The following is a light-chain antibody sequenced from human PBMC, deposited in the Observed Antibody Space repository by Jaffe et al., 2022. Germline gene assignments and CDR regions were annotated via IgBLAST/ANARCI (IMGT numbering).Light chain of an antibody. J-gene: IGKJ1*01. V-gene: IGKV1-5*03. CDR3: QHYKTYSWT. CDR1: QNIDYS. CDR2: QAS. Sequence: DIQMTQSPSTLSASVGDRVTLTCRASQNIDYSLAWYQQKPRKAPKLLIYQASSLESGVPSRFSGSGSGTEFTLTISSLQPDDFATYYCQHYKTYSWTFGQGTKVDIK.